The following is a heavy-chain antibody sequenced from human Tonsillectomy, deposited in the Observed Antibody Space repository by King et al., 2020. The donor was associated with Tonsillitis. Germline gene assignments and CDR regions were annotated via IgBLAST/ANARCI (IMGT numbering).Heavy chain of an antibody. CDR1: GYSISSGYY. Sequence: HVQLQESGPGLVKPSETLSLTCAVSGYSISSGYYWGWIRQPPGKGLEWIGSIYHSGSTYYNPSLKSRVTISVDTSKNQFSLKLSSVTAADTAVYYCARARHYYGSGSYYTKPPDYFDYWGQGTRVTVSS. CDR3: ARARHYYGSGSYYTKPPDYFDY. D-gene: IGHD3-10*01. V-gene: IGHV4-38-2*01. J-gene: IGHJ4*02. CDR2: IYHSGST.